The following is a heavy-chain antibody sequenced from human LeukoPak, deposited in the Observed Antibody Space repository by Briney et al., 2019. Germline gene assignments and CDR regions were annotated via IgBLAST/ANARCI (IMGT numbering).Heavy chain of an antibody. D-gene: IGHD5-18*01. J-gene: IGHJ3*02. CDR1: GFTFSIYG. Sequence: GGPLRLSCAASGFTFSIYGMLWARQATGKGLEWVALISYDGSKKYYAHSVKGRFTIYRDNSESTLYLQMNSLRPEDTAVYHCAKGRQQWWSCGVLDIWGQGAVGTVSS. CDR3: AKGRQQWWSCGVLDI. CDR2: ISYDGSKK. V-gene: IGHV3-30*18.